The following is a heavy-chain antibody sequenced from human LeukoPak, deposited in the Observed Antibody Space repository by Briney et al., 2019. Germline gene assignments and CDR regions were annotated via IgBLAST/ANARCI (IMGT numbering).Heavy chain of an antibody. CDR2: VYSGVTT. J-gene: IGHJ4*03. Sequence: PGGSLRLSCVASGFTVSGNYMSWVRQAPGKGLEWGSVVYSGVTTDYADSVKGRFTIFRDNSKNTLYLQMNGLRADDTAVYYCARSQIGSAAWGYFDYWGQGTLVTVSS. CDR1: GFTVSGNY. CDR3: ARSQIGSAAWGYFDY. V-gene: IGHV3-53*01. D-gene: IGHD2-2*01.